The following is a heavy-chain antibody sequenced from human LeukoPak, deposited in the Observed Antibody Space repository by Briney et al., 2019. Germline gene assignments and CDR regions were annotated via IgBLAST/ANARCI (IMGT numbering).Heavy chain of an antibody. J-gene: IGHJ4*02. Sequence: PGGSLRLSCAASGFTFSSYGMHWVRQAPGKGLEWVAVIWYDGSNKYYADSVKGRFTISRDNSKNTLYLQMNSLRAEDTAVYYCAGVPPPTAASPRGYNVYWGQGTLVTVSS. CDR1: GFTFSSYG. CDR3: AGVPPPTAASPRGYNVY. D-gene: IGHD5-12*01. CDR2: IWYDGSNK. V-gene: IGHV3-33*01.